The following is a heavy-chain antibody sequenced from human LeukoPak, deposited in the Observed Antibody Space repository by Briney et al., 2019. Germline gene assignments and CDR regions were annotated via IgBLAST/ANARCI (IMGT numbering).Heavy chain of an antibody. V-gene: IGHV4-39*07. D-gene: IGHD3-3*01. CDR1: GGSISSSSYY. CDR2: IYYSGST. CDR3: ARGKYDFWSGIRSFFDY. Sequence: SETLSLTCTVSGGSISSSSYYWGWIRQPPGKGLEWIGSIYYSGSTYYNPSLKSRVTISVDTSKNQFSLKLSSVTAADTAVYYCARGKYDFWSGIRSFFDYWGQGTLVTVSS. J-gene: IGHJ4*02.